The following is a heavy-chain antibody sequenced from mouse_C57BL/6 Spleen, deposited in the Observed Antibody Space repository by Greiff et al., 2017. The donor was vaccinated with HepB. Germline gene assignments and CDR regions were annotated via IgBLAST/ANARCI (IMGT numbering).Heavy chain of an antibody. CDR1: GYTFTSYW. CDR3: ARRKNGYSYYFDY. D-gene: IGHD2-3*01. CDR2: IDPSDSYT. V-gene: IGHV1-59*01. Sequence: QVQLQQPGAELVRPGTSVKLSCKASGYTFTSYWMHWVKQRPGQGLEWIGVIDPSDSYTNYNQKFKGKATLTVDTSSSTAYMQLSSLTSEDSAVYYWARRKNGYSYYFDYWGQGTTLTVSS. J-gene: IGHJ2*01.